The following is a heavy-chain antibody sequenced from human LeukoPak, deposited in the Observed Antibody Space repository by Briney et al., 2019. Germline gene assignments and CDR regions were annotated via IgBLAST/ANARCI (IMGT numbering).Heavy chain of an antibody. D-gene: IGHD5-12*01. CDR3: ARAPLSGYYFDY. V-gene: IGHV3-64*01. CDR1: GFTFNSYT. CDR2: ISTNGGST. Sequence: GESLRLSCAASGFTFNSYTMHWVRQAPGKGLEYVSAISTNGGSTYYAHSVKSRFTISRDNSKNTLYLQMGSLRPEDMAVYYCARAPLSGYYFDYWGQGTLVTVSS. J-gene: IGHJ4*02.